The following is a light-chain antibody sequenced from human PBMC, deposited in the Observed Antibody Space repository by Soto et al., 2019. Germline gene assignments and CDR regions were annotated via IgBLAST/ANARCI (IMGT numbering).Light chain of an antibody. V-gene: IGKV1-9*01. CDR2: GAS. J-gene: IGKJ5*01. CDR3: QQLFDSPIT. Sequence: DIQLNQSPSFLSASVGDRVTITCRASQGITSYLAWYQQQPGRAPKLLIYGASTLKSGVPSRFSGSGSGTGFTLTISSLQPEDFATYYCQQLFDSPITFGQGTRPEIK. CDR1: QGITSY.